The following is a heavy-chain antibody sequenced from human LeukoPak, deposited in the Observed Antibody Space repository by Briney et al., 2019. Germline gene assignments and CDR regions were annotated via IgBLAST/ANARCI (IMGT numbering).Heavy chain of an antibody. CDR2: ISSSSSYI. D-gene: IGHD3-22*01. Sequence: PGGSLRLSCAASGFTFSSYSMNWVRQAPGKGLEWVSSISSSSSYIYYADSVKGRFTISRDNAKNSLYLQMNSLRAEDTAVYYCASGDSSGLYYCYGMDVWGQGTTVTVSS. J-gene: IGHJ6*02. V-gene: IGHV3-21*01. CDR1: GFTFSSYS. CDR3: ASGDSSGLYYCYGMDV.